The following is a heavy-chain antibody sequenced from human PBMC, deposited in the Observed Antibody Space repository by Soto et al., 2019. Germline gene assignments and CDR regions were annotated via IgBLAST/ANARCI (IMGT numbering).Heavy chain of an antibody. D-gene: IGHD6-6*01. Sequence: EVQLLESGGGLVQPGGSLRLSCAASGFTFSSYAMSWVRQAPGKGLEWVSGISGSGGSTYYVDSVRGRFTISRDNSKNTLYLQMTSLRVEDTAVYYCAKRGGIQIVNYWGQGTLVTVSS. CDR2: ISGSGGST. J-gene: IGHJ4*02. CDR3: AKRGGIQIVNY. CDR1: GFTFSSYA. V-gene: IGHV3-23*01.